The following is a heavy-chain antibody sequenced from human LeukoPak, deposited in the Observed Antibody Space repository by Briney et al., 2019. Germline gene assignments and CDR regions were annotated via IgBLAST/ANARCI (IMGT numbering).Heavy chain of an antibody. Sequence: SETLSPTCTVSGGSISSSSYYWGWIRQPPGKGLEWIGSIYYSGSTYYNPSLKSRVTISVDTSKNQFSLKLSSVTAADTAVYYCATQALYYYDSSGYYYVAHFDYWGQGTLVTVSS. CDR2: IYYSGST. CDR3: ATQALYYYDSSGYYYVAHFDY. J-gene: IGHJ4*02. CDR1: GGSISSSSYY. D-gene: IGHD3-22*01. V-gene: IGHV4-39*01.